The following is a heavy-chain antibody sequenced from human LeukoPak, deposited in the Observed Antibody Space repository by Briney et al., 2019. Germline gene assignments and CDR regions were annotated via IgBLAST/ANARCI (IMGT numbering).Heavy chain of an antibody. CDR2: IYYSGST. J-gene: IGHJ4*02. Sequence: SETLSLTCTVSGASINTYYWSWIRQPPGKGLEWIGYIYYSGSTDFNPSLKSRVTISLDTSKNHISLKLSSVTAADTAVYYCARVSYYVHAHYFDYWGQGTLVTVSS. D-gene: IGHD3-10*02. CDR3: ARVSYYVHAHYFDY. V-gene: IGHV4-59*01. CDR1: GASINTYY.